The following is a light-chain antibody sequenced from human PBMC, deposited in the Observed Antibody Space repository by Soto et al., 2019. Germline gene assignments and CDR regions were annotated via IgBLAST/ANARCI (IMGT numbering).Light chain of an antibody. CDR2: AAS. V-gene: IGKV1-27*01. CDR1: QGISTF. J-gene: IGKJ1*01. Sequence: DIQMTQSPSSLSASVGDRVTITCRASQGISTFFAWYQQKPGKVPKLLIYAASTLQSGVPSRLSGSGSGTDFTLTISSLQPEDVATYYCQNYNSAPWTFGQGTKVEIK. CDR3: QNYNSAPWT.